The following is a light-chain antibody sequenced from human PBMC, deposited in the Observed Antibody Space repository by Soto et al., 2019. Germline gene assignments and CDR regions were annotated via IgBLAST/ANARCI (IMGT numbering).Light chain of an antibody. Sequence: IQLTQSPSSLPASVGDRVTITCRASQGIPTYLAWYQQKPGKAPKLLIYKASSLESGVPSRFSGSGSGTEFTLTISSLQPDDVATYYCQHYNNYSPTFGQGTKVDIK. CDR1: QGIPTY. J-gene: IGKJ1*01. V-gene: IGKV1-5*03. CDR2: KAS. CDR3: QHYNNYSPT.